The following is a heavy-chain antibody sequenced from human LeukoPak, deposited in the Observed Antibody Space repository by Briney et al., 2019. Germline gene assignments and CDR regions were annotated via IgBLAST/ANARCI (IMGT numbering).Heavy chain of an antibody. CDR1: GYTFTSYD. CDR3: ARGYMVRGVMLEYYFDY. J-gene: IGHJ4*02. Sequence: ASVKVSCKASGYTFTSYDINWVRQATGQGLEWMGWMNPNSGNTGYAQKFQGRVTMTRNTSISTAYMELSSLRSEDTAVYYCARGYMVRGVMLEYYFDYWGQGTLVTVSS. D-gene: IGHD3-10*01. V-gene: IGHV1-8*01. CDR2: MNPNSGNT.